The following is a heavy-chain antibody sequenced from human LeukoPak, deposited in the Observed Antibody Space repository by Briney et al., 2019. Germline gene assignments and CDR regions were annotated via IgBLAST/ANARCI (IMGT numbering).Heavy chain of an antibody. D-gene: IGHD5-24*01. CDR1: GGSISSGGYY. CDR3: ARDRQRRWLIFDY. Sequence: SQTLSLTCTVSGGSISSGGYYWSWIRQHPGKGLEWIVYIYYSESTYYNPSLKRRVTISVDTSKNQFSLKLSSVTAADTAVYYCARDRQRRWLIFDYWRQGTLLTVSS. V-gene: IGHV4-31*03. J-gene: IGHJ4*02. CDR2: IYYSEST.